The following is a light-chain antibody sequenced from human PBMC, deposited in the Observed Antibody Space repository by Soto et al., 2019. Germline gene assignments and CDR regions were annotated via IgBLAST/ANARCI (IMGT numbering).Light chain of an antibody. CDR2: GAS. J-gene: IGKJ2*01. Sequence: EIVLTQSPGTLSLSPGERATLSCRASQSVSSTYLAWYQQKPGQAPRVLVYGASNRATGIPDRFSGSGSGTDFTLTISRLEPEDFAVYFRQQYGTSPPFTFGQGTK. CDR1: QSVSSTY. CDR3: QQYGTSPPFT. V-gene: IGKV3-20*01.